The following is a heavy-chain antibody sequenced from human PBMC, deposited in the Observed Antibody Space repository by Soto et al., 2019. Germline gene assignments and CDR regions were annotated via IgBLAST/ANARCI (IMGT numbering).Heavy chain of an antibody. Sequence: QVQLVQSGVEVKKPGASVKVSCKASGYTFTNYAISWVRQAPGRGLEWMGWVNTYNGNPNYAQIFQGRITMTTDTSTSTAYMELRSLKSDDAAVYSCARDSQYSTSWQRFDSWGQGTLVTVSS. CDR1: GYTFTNYA. D-gene: IGHD6-13*01. V-gene: IGHV1-18*01. CDR2: VNTYNGNP. CDR3: ARDSQYSTSWQRFDS. J-gene: IGHJ4*02.